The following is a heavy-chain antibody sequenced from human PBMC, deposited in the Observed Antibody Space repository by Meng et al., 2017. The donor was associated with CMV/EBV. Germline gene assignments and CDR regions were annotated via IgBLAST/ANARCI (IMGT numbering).Heavy chain of an antibody. V-gene: IGHV3-21*01. CDR2: ISSSSSYI. CDR1: GFTFSSYS. D-gene: IGHD2-2*01. J-gene: IGHJ6*02. Sequence: GESQKISCAASGFTFSSYSMNWVRQAPGKGLEWVSSISSSSSYIYYADSVKGRFTISRDNAKNSLYLQMNSLRAEDTAVYYCARRYLRDIVVVTHYYYGMDVWGQGTTVTVSS. CDR3: ARRYLRDIVVVTHYYYGMDV.